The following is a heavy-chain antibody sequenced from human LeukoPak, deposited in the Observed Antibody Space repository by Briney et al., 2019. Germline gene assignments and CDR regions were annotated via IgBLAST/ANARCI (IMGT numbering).Heavy chain of an antibody. CDR2: ISGSGGST. V-gene: IGHV3-23*01. Sequence: PGGSLRLSCAASGFTFSSYAMSWVRQAPGKGLEWVSAISGSGGSTYYADSVKGRFTISRDNSKNTLYLQMNSLRAEDTAVYYCEKDQRDSSGYWGYWGQGTPVTVSS. CDR3: EKDQRDSSGYWGY. D-gene: IGHD3-22*01. J-gene: IGHJ4*02. CDR1: GFTFSSYA.